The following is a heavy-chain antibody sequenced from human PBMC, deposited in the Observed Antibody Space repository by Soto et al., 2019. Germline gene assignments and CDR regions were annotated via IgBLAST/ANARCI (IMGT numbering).Heavy chain of an antibody. D-gene: IGHD1-1*01. J-gene: IGHJ1*01. CDR3: ATLVAQNDH. CDR2: IIPFLNLS. V-gene: IGHV1-69*09. CDR1: GDVFSTDT. Sequence: QVVLLQSGADVKEPGSSVNISCKTFGDVFSTDTINWVRQAPGQGLLWMGSIIPFLNLSNIEPTVMDRLSKTADEYTGTAYHNLRDQTPEDTAICVCATLVAQNDHWVHGTQITV.